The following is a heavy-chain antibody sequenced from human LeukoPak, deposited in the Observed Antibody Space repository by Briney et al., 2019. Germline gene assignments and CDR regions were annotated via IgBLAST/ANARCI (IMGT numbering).Heavy chain of an antibody. CDR1: GLTLNSYA. CDR3: PKTSRGYFDS. D-gene: IGHD1-1*01. CDR2: ISARGSGT. V-gene: IGHV3-23*01. J-gene: IGHJ4*02. Sequence: GVSLSLSCVVSGLTLNSYAMMWARRSPGGGVLCGSTISARGSGTLYADSVKGRFTISRDNSQNTVPLQVNSLRVEDTAIYYCPKTSRGYFDSWGLGTLVTVSS.